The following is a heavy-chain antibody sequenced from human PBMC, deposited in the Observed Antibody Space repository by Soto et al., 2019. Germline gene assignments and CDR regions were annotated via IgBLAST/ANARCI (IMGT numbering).Heavy chain of an antibody. J-gene: IGHJ2*01. CDR3: ARESHDILTGPPWVWYFDL. CDR2: INDRGSI. Sequence: QVQLQQWGAGPLRPLETLSLTGGVSGVSFSGYYWAWIRQSPGKGLEWIGEINDRGSINYNPSLKSRVSISVDTSKNHYSLNLRSVTAADTAVYYCARESHDILTGPPWVWYFDLWGRGTLVTLSS. CDR1: GVSFSGYY. V-gene: IGHV4-34*01. D-gene: IGHD3-9*01.